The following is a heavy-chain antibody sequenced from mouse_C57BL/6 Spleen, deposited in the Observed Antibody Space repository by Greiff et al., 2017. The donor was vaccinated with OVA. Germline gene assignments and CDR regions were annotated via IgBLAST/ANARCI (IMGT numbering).Heavy chain of an antibody. J-gene: IGHJ1*03. CDR2: IDPSDSYT. V-gene: IGHV1-50*01. D-gene: IGHD1-1*01. CDR3: ARPLYGSSRYFDV. Sequence: QVQLKQPGAELVKPGASVKLSCKASGYTFTSYWMQWVKQRPGQGLEWIGEIDPSDSYTNYNQKFKGKATLTVDTSSSTAYMQLSSLTSEDSAVYYCARPLYGSSRYFDVWGTGTTVTVSS. CDR1: GYTFTSYW.